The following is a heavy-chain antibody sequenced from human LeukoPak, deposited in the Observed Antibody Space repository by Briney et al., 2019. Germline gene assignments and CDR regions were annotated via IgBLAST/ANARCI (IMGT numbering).Heavy chain of an antibody. Sequence: SQTLSLTCAISGDSVSSNSATWNWLRQSPSRGLEWLGRTYYRSKWYNDYAVSVNSRITINPDTSKNQFSLHLKSVPPEDTAVYFCATTGYSSRWYDAFDIWGQGTLVTVSS. J-gene: IGHJ3*02. D-gene: IGHD6-13*01. V-gene: IGHV6-1*01. CDR1: GDSVSSNSAT. CDR2: TYYRSKWYN. CDR3: ATTGYSSRWYDAFDI.